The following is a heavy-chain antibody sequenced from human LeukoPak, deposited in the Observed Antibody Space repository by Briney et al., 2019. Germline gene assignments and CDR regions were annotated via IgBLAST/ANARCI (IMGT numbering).Heavy chain of an antibody. Sequence: GGSLRLSCAPSGFTFSSYWMTWVRQAPGKGLEWVANINPDGGAEYYVDSVKGRFTISRDNAKNTLYLQMNSLRADDTAVYYCARHIDWKFVYWGQGALVTVSS. CDR3: ARHIDWKFVY. V-gene: IGHV3-7*01. CDR1: GFTFSSYW. D-gene: IGHD1-1*01. CDR2: INPDGGAE. J-gene: IGHJ4*02.